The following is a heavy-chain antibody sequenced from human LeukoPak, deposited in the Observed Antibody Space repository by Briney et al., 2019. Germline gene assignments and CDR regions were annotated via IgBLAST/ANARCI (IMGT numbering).Heavy chain of an antibody. V-gene: IGHV4-38-2*02. CDR3: ARGSQFGDYVWGSYRPRAFDI. J-gene: IGHJ3*02. CDR2: MYRSGST. D-gene: IGHD3-16*02. Sequence: SETLSLTCTVSGYSISSGYYWGWIRQPPGKGLEWIGSMYRSGSTYYNPSLKSRVTISAGTSKNQFSLKLSSVTAADTAVYYCARGSQFGDYVWGSYRPRAFDIWGQGTMVTVSS. CDR1: GYSISSGYY.